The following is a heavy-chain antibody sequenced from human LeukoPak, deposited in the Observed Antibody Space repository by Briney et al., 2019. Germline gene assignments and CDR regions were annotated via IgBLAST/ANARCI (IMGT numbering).Heavy chain of an antibody. J-gene: IGHJ4*02. CDR1: GFTFSSYG. V-gene: IGHV3-30*02. CDR2: IRYDGSNK. D-gene: IGHD2/OR15-2a*01. Sequence: GGSLRLSCAASGFTFSSYGMHWVRQAPGKGLEWVAFIRYDGSNKYYADSVKGRFTISRDNSKNTLYLQMNSLKAEDTAVYYCTKEFLKAVLHWGQGTLVTVSS. CDR3: TKEFLKAVLH.